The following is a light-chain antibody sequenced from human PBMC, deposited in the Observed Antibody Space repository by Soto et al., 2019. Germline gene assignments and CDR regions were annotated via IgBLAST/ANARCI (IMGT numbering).Light chain of an antibody. CDR3: QQYNDWPLT. V-gene: IGKV3-15*01. CDR1: QSVSTN. CDR2: GAS. J-gene: IGKJ4*01. Sequence: EIVMTQSPATLSVSPGERASLSCRASQSVSTNLAWYQQKPAQAPRLLIYGASTRATGIPARFSGGGSGTEFTLTISSLQSADFAVYYCQQYNDWPLTFCGGTKVEIK.